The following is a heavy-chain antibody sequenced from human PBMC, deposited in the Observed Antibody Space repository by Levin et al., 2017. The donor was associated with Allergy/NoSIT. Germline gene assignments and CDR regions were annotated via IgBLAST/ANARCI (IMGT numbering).Heavy chain of an antibody. Sequence: GGSLRLSCAASGFTFSSYWMHWVRQAPGKGLVWVSRINSDGSSTSYADSVKGRFTISRDNAKNTLYLQMNSLRAEDTAVYYCARGTFSIAVAGTWYFDLWGRGTLVTVSS. CDR1: GFTFSSYW. V-gene: IGHV3-74*01. J-gene: IGHJ2*01. CDR3: ARGTFSIAVAGTWYFDL. D-gene: IGHD6-19*01. CDR2: INSDGSST.